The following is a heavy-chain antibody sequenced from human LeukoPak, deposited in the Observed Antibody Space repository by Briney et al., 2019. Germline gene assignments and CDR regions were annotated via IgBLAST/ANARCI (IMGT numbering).Heavy chain of an antibody. CDR2: IYSGGST. CDR1: GFTVSSNY. J-gene: IGHJ4*02. Sequence: GGTLRLSCAASGFTVSSNYMSWVRQAPGKELEWVSVIYSGGSTYYADSVKGRFTISRDNSKNTLYLQMNSLRAEDTAVYYCARGGYQLPQGNWGQGTLVTVSS. CDR3: ARGGYQLPQGN. D-gene: IGHD2-2*01. V-gene: IGHV3-66*02.